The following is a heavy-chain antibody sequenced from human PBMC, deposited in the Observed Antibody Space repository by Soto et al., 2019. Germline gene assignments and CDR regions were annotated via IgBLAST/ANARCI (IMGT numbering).Heavy chain of an antibody. V-gene: IGHV4-59*01. CDR1: GGSMSSYY. CDR2: IYYSGST. D-gene: IGHD3-3*01. CDR3: ARLLRDGYYDFWSGSKQDWFDP. Sequence: PSEALSVTCPVSGGSMSSYYWSWIRQPPGKGLEWIGYIYYSGSTNYNPSLKSRVTISVDTSKNQFSLKLSSVTAADTAVYYCARLLRDGYYDFWSGSKQDWFDPWGQGTLVTVSS. J-gene: IGHJ5*02.